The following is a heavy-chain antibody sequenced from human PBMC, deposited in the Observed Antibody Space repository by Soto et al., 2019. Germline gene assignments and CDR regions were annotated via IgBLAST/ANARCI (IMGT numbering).Heavy chain of an antibody. J-gene: IGHJ4*02. V-gene: IGHV1-8*01. D-gene: IGHD1-20*01. CDR3: AREITGKFPN. CDR2: MNPNTGNT. Sequence: QVQLVQSGAEVKKPGASVKVSCKGSGYTFTSYDINWVRQATGQGLEWMGWMNPNTGNTGYAQKFQARVTMTRNTSIRTAYMELSSLTSEDTAVYYCAREITGKFPNWGQGTLVTVSS. CDR1: GYTFTSYD.